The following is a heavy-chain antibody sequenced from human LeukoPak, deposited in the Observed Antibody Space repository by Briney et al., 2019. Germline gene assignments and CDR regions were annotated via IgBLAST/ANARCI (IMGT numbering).Heavy chain of an antibody. D-gene: IGHD2/OR15-2a*01. J-gene: IGHJ5*02. V-gene: IGHV4-39*07. CDR1: GGSIRSSSYY. CDR3: ARTLYGGTFDP. Sequence: SETLSLTCTVSGGSIRSSSYYWGWIRQPPGKGLEWIGNIYYSGSTYYNPSLKSRVTVSVDTSKNQFSLKLSSVTAADTAVYYCARTLYGGTFDPWGQGTLVTVSS. CDR2: IYYSGST.